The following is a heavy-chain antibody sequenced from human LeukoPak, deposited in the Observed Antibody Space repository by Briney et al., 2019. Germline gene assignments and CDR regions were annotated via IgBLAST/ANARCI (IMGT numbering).Heavy chain of an antibody. J-gene: IGHJ5*02. D-gene: IGHD6-6*01. CDR2: INHSGST. Sequence: SETLSLTCAVYGGSFSGDYCSWVRQPPGEGRGWVGEINHSGSTNYNPSIKSRVTIPIATSKNQFSLKLSSVTAADTAVSYCARGRSIAARRGFFHRFDPWGQGTLVTVSS. V-gene: IGHV4-34*01. CDR1: GGSFSGDY. CDR3: ARGRSIAARRGFFHRFDP.